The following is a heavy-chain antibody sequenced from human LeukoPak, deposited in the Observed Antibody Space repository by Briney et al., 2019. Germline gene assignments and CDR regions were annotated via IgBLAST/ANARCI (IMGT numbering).Heavy chain of an antibody. V-gene: IGHV4-39*01. Sequence: SETLSLTCTVSGGSISSSSYYWGWIRQPPGTGLEWIGSIYYSGSTYYNPSLKSRVTISVDTSKNQFSLKLSSVTAADTAVYYCATRPGYYDSSGYVFNYWGQGTLVTVSS. D-gene: IGHD3-22*01. CDR1: GGSISSSSYY. CDR3: ATRPGYYDSSGYVFNY. J-gene: IGHJ4*02. CDR2: IYYSGST.